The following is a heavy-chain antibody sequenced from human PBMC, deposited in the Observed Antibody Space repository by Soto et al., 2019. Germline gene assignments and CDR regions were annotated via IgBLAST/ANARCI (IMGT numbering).Heavy chain of an antibody. J-gene: IGHJ4*02. CDR2: IIPYYNTL. CDR3: ASWDSRWYASFFDS. D-gene: IGHD6-19*01. Sequence: QAQVVQSGAEVRKPGSSVKLSCKASEGTFNSYAIAWVRQAPGQGLEWMGGIIPYYNTLNYGHKLQDRVTITADDSTNTAYMELTSLRSDDQAVYLCASWDSRWYASFFDSWDQGSLVTVSS. CDR1: EGTFNSYA. V-gene: IGHV1-69*01.